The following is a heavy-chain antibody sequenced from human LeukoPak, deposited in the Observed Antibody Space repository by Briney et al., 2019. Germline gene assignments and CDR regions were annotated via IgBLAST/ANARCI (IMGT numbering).Heavy chain of an antibody. J-gene: IGHJ6*03. CDR1: GYTFTSYD. V-gene: IGHV1-8*01. D-gene: IGHD2-21*02. CDR2: MNPNSGNT. Sequence: ASVKVSCKASGYTFTSYDINWVRQATGQGLEWMGWMNPNSGNTGYAQKFQGRVTMTRNTSISTAYMELSSLRSEDTAVCYCARSDISGGDYYYYYYMDVWGKGTTVTISS. CDR3: ARSDISGGDYYYYYYMDV.